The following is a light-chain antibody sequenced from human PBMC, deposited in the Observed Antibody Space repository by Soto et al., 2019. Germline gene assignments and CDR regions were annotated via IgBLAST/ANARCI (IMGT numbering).Light chain of an antibody. V-gene: IGKV3-11*01. CDR3: HQRSDWPHT. CDR1: RPLLRGY. Sequence: EVTLTQSPGTVSLSPGETATLSCGASRPLLRGYLAWYQQRPGLAPRLIIYDVSKRATGTPGRFSGSGSGTDFNLIINSLEPDDFAVYFCHQRSDWPHTFGQGTRLDIK. J-gene: IGKJ2*01. CDR2: DVS.